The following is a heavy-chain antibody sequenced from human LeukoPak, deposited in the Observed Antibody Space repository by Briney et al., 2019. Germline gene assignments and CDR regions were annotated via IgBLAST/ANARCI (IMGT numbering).Heavy chain of an antibody. CDR3: ERVSDSSGYFGYFDY. D-gene: IGHD3-22*01. CDR2: IYYSESA. V-gene: IGHV4-59*11. CDR1: VDSISSHY. Sequence: SETLSLTCTVSVDSISSHYWSWIRQPPGKGLEWMGYIYYSESADYNPSLKSRVTISVDKAKNQFYLKLSSVTAADTAVYYCERVSDSSGYFGYFDYWRQGTLV. J-gene: IGHJ4*02.